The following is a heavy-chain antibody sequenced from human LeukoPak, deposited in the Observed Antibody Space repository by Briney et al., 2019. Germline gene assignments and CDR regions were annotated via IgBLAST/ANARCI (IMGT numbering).Heavy chain of an antibody. Sequence: SETLSLTCAVSGASISSSNWWSWVRQPPGKGLEYIGSIYYSGSTFYNPSLKSRLTISVDTSKNHFSLKLSSVTAADTAVYYCARQAYFDWLLREFDYWGQGTPVTVSS. J-gene: IGHJ4*02. CDR2: IYYSGST. CDR1: GASISSSNW. V-gene: IGHV4-39*01. D-gene: IGHD3-9*01. CDR3: ARQAYFDWLLREFDY.